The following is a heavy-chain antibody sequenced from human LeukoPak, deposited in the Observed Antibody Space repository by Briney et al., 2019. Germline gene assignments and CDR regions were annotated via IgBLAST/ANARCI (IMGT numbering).Heavy chain of an antibody. V-gene: IGHV3-23*01. Sequence: PGASLRLSCAASGFTFTTYAMNRVRQAPGKGLEWVSAISNSGGSTYYADSVKGRFTISRDNSKNTLYLQMNSLRAEDTARYYCAKYKLLSGGFDSWGQGTLVTVSS. CDR3: AKYKLLSGGFDS. D-gene: IGHD1-1*01. CDR1: GFTFTTYA. CDR2: ISNSGGST. J-gene: IGHJ5*01.